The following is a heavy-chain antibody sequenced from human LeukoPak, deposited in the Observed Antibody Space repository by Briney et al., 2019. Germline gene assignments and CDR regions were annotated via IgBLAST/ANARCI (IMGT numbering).Heavy chain of an antibody. Sequence: GGSLRLSCAASGFTFRNYWMSWVRQAPGKGLEWVSSISGSDNYIFYADSVKGRFTISRDNAKNSLFLQMDSLRAEDTAVYYCARDEGLPAEYFQHRGQGTLVTVSS. V-gene: IGHV3-21*01. CDR1: GFTFRNYW. CDR2: ISGSDNYI. CDR3: ARDEGLPAEYFQH. D-gene: IGHD4-11*01. J-gene: IGHJ1*01.